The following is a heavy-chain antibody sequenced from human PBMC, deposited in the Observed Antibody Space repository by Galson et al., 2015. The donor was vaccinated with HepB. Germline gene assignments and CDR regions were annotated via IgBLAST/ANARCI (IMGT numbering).Heavy chain of an antibody. CDR1: GGSISSGDYY. V-gene: IGHV4-30-4*01. J-gene: IGHJ4*02. D-gene: IGHD3-22*01. CDR2: IYYSGST. CDR3: ARVGDSSLSFDY. Sequence: TLSLTCTVSGGSISSGDYYWSWIRQPPGKGLEWIGYIYYSGSTYYNPSLKSRVTISVDTSKNQFSLKLSSVTAADTAVYYCARVGDSSLSFDYWGQGTLVTVSS.